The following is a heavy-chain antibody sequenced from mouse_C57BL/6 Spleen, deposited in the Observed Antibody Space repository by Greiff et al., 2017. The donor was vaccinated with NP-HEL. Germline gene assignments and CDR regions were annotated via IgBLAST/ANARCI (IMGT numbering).Heavy chain of an antibody. CDR1: GYTFTDYY. J-gene: IGHJ3*01. CDR3: ARRGYGNPFAY. V-gene: IGHV1-26*01. CDR2: INPNNGGT. Sequence: EVQLQQSGPELVKPGASVKISCKASGYTFTDYYMNWVKQSHGKSLEWIGDINPNNGGTSCNQKFKGKATLTVDKSSSTAYMELRSLTSEDSAVYYCARRGYGNPFAYWGQGTLVTVSA. D-gene: IGHD2-10*02.